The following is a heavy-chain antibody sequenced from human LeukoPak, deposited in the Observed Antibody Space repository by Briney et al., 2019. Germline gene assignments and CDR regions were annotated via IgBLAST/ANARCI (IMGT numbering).Heavy chain of an antibody. D-gene: IGHD3-10*01. CDR1: GYTFTGYY. CDR3: AKVPSVGLMTMIRGVKYYFDY. V-gene: IGHV1-2*02. Sequence: ASVKVSCKASGYTFTGYYMHWVRQAPGQGLEWMGWINPNSGGTNYAQKFQGRVTMTRDTSISTAYMELSRLRSDDTAVYYCAKVPSVGLMTMIRGVKYYFDYWGQGTLVTVSS. CDR2: INPNSGGT. J-gene: IGHJ4*02.